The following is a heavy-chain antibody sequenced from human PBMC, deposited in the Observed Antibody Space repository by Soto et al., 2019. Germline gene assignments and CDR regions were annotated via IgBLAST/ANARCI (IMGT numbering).Heavy chain of an antibody. Sequence: SETLSLTCTVSGDSISSGYHWAWIRQPPGMRLEWVASIFHTGTTYYNPSLTSRVTMTRDTSISTAYMELSSLRSDDTAVYYCAREGDYYGSGSAENWFDPWGQGTLVTVSS. CDR3: AREGDYYGSGSAENWFDP. D-gene: IGHD3-10*01. CDR2: IFHTGTT. CDR1: GDSISSGYH. V-gene: IGHV4-38-2*02. J-gene: IGHJ5*02.